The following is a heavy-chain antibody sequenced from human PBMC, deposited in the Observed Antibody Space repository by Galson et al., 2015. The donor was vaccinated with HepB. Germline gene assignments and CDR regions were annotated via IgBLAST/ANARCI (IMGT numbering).Heavy chain of an antibody. CDR3: AREGPRTSKYYFDY. CDR2: IGSNGRTI. Sequence: SLRLSCAASGFTFSDYYMTWIRQAPGKGLEWVSYIGSNGRTIFYADSVKGRFTISRDSAKNSLYLQMDSLRVEDTAVYYCAREGPRTSKYYFDYWAREPWSPSPQ. V-gene: IGHV3-11*01. CDR1: GFTFSDYY. J-gene: IGHJ4*02. D-gene: IGHD3/OR15-3a*01.